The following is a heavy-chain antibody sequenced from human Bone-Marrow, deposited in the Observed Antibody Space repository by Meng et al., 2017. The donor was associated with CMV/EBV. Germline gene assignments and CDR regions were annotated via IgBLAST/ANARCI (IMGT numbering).Heavy chain of an antibody. CDR2: INHSGST. Sequence: SFNGYSWSWIRQPPGKGLEWIGEINHSGSTNYNPSLKSRVTISVDTSKNQFSLKLSSVTAADTAVYYCARGGLGYCSSTSCYSYYFDYWGQGTLVSLL. J-gene: IGHJ4*02. V-gene: IGHV4-34*01. CDR1: SFNGYS. CDR3: ARGGLGYCSSTSCYSYYFDY. D-gene: IGHD2-2*01.